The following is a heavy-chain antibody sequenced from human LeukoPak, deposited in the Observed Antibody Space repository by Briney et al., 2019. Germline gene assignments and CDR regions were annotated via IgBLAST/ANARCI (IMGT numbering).Heavy chain of an antibody. Sequence: GESLKISCKGSGYNFASYWIGWVRQMPGKGLEWMGNINPGDSDTRYSPSFQGQVTMTVDKAINTAYLHWISLKASDTAMYYCTRSQVPPGRDYFDYWGQGTLVPVSS. CDR2: INPGDSDT. CDR1: GYNFASYW. V-gene: IGHV5-51*01. D-gene: IGHD3-10*01. J-gene: IGHJ4*02. CDR3: TRSQVPPGRDYFDY.